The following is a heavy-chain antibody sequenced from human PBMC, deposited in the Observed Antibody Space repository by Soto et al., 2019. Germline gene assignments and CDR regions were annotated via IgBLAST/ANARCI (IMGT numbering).Heavy chain of an antibody. CDR3: ARDRSSSWSIDY. D-gene: IGHD6-13*01. CDR1: GFTFSSCG. V-gene: IGHV3-30*03. CDR2: ISYDGSNE. Sequence: QVQLVESGGGVVQPGRSLRLSCATSGFTFSSCGMHWVRQAPGKGLEWVAVISYDGSNEYYADSVKGRFTISRDNSKNTLDLQMNSLRAEDTAVYYCARDRSSSWSIDYWGQGTLVTVSS. J-gene: IGHJ4*02.